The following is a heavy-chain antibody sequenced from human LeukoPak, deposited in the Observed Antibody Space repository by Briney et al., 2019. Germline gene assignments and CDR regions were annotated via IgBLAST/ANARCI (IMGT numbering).Heavy chain of an antibody. CDR1: GGSFSGYY. CDR3: ARRGVYYDSSGYHYYFDY. D-gene: IGHD3-22*01. J-gene: IGHJ4*02. CDR2: INHSGST. V-gene: IGHV4-34*01. Sequence: SETLSLTCAVYGGSFSGYYWSWIRQPPGKGLEWIGEINHSGSTNYNPSLKSRVIISVDMSKNQFSLKLSSVTAADTAVYYCARRGVYYDSSGYHYYFDYWGQGTLVTVSS.